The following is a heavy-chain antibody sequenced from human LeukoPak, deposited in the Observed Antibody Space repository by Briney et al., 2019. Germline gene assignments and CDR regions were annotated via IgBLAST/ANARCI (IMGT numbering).Heavy chain of an antibody. D-gene: IGHD3-16*01. Sequence: SETLSLTCSVSGGSITGHYWHWIRQPPGKGLEWIGYVYYSGGTSYNPSLRSRVTISADTSKNQFSLRLTSVTAADTAVYYCARDFMDYALGGDAFDIWGPGTGVTVS. CDR3: ARDFMDYALGGDAFDI. V-gene: IGHV4-59*11. CDR1: GGSITGHY. J-gene: IGHJ3*02. CDR2: VYYSGGT.